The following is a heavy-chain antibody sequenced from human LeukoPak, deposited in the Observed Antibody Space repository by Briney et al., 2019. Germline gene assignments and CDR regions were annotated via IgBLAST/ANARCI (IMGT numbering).Heavy chain of an antibody. CDR1: GFTVSSNY. CDR2: IYSGRST. D-gene: IGHD3-22*01. CDR3: AGEWVDYYDSSGYYVDY. J-gene: IGHJ4*02. V-gene: IGHV3-66*02. Sequence: GGSLRLSCAASGFTVSSNYMSWVRRAPGKGLEWVSVIYSGRSTYYADSVKGRFTISRDNSKNTLYLQMNSLRAEDTAVYYCAGEWVDYYDSSGYYVDYWGQGTLVTVSS.